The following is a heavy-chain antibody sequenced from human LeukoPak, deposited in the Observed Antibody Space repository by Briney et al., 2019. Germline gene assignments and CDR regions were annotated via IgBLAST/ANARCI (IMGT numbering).Heavy chain of an antibody. J-gene: IGHJ4*02. CDR3: AKAYYYGSGSHQLDY. CDR1: GFTFSSYG. Sequence: GGSLRLSCAASGFTFSSYGMHWVRQAPGKGLEWGAVISYDGSNKYYADSVKGRFTISRDNSKNTLYLQMNSLRAEDTAVYYCAKAYYYGSGSHQLDYWGQGTLVTVSS. D-gene: IGHD3-10*01. V-gene: IGHV3-30*18. CDR2: ISYDGSNK.